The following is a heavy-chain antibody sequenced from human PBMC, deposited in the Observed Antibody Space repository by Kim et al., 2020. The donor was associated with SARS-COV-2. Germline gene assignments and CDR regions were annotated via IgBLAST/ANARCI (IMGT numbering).Heavy chain of an antibody. CDR3: TTGEQLVQGGLVGTKNWFDP. V-gene: IGHV3-15*01. CDR2: IKSKTDGGTT. D-gene: IGHD6-13*01. CDR1: GFTFSNAW. Sequence: GGSLRLSCAASGFTFSNAWMSWVRQAPGKGLEWVGRIKSKTDGGTTDYAAPVKGRFTISRDDSKNTLYLQMNSLKTEDTAVYYCTTGEQLVQGGLVGTKNWFDPWGQGTLVTVSS. J-gene: IGHJ5*02.